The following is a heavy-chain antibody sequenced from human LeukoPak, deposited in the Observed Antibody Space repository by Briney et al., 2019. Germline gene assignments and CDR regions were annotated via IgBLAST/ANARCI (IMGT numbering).Heavy chain of an antibody. D-gene: IGHD3-9*01. Sequence: PSETLSLTCTVSTDSISSSTYYWGWIRQPPGKGLEWVGSIYYSGSTYYNPSLKSRVTISVDTSKNQFSLKLSSVTAADTAVYYCARGELRYFDWLPWGQGTLVTVSS. CDR2: IYYSGST. CDR1: TDSISSSTYY. CDR3: ARGELRYFDWLP. V-gene: IGHV4-39*01. J-gene: IGHJ4*02.